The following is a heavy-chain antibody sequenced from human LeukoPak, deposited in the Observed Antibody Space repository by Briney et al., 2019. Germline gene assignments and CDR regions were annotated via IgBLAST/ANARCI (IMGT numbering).Heavy chain of an antibody. D-gene: IGHD3-10*01. J-gene: IGHJ4*02. Sequence: SETLSLTCAVSGGSLSSYYGSWVRQPAGPGLEWIGRIRTSGSTNYNPSPQSRGTMSVDPSKNQFSLSPSCWTAAAPPAESFARLGTSVRGAFDYWGQGTLVTVSS. CDR3: ARLGTSVRGAFDY. CDR1: GGSLSSYY. CDR2: IRTSGST. V-gene: IGHV4-59*10.